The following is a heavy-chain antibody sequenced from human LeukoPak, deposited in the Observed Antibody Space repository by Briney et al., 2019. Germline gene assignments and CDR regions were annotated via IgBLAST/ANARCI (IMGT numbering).Heavy chain of an antibody. CDR3: ARRGGYCSGGSCYGFHAFDI. D-gene: IGHD2-15*01. J-gene: IGHJ3*02. CDR1: GFTFSSYS. V-gene: IGHV3-21*01. Sequence: GGSLTLFCAASGFTFSSYSMHWVRQAPGKGVEGVSSISSISSYIYYADSVKGRFTISRDNAKNSLYLQMNSLRAEDTAVYYCARRGGYCSGGSCYGFHAFDIWGQGTMVTVSS. CDR2: ISSISSYI.